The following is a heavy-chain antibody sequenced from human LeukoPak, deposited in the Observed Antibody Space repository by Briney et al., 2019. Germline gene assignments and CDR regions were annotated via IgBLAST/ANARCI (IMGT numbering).Heavy chain of an antibody. CDR3: ARDSYYDSSAYYYFDY. Sequence: GRSLRLSCAASGFTFSSYGMHWVRQAPGKGLEWVAVIWYDGSNKYYADSVKGRFTISRDNSKNTLYLQMNSLRAEDTAVYYCARDSYYDSSAYYYFDYWGQGTLVTVSS. J-gene: IGHJ4*02. V-gene: IGHV3-33*01. D-gene: IGHD3-22*01. CDR1: GFTFSSYG. CDR2: IWYDGSNK.